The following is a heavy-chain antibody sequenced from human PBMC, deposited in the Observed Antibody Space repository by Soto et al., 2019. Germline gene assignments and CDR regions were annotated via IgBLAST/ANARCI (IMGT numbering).Heavy chain of an antibody. CDR1: GFSFDDYT. J-gene: IGHJ3*01. Sequence: GGSLRLSCGGSGFSFDDYTMHWVRQAPGKGPEWVASLSWNSGFSGYADSVKGRFTISRDNAQSSVHLQMNNLRTEDTALYYCAKGRGTIVVTDAYDVWGQGTMVTVSS. CDR3: AKGRGTIVVTDAYDV. V-gene: IGHV3-9*01. D-gene: IGHD3-22*01. CDR2: LSWNSGFS.